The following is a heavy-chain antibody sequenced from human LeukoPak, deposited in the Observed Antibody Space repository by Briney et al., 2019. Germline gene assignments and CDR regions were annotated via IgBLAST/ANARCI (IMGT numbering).Heavy chain of an antibody. CDR3: ARVRRTTIFGVVTPNWFDP. V-gene: IGHV4-39*07. CDR1: GGSISSSSYY. Sequence: SETLSLTCTVSGGSISSSSYYWGWIRQPPGKGLEWIGSIYYSGSTYYNPSLKSRVTISVDTSKNQFSLKLSSVTAADTAVYYCARVRRTTIFGVVTPNWFDPWGQGTLVTVSS. CDR2: IYYSGST. D-gene: IGHD3-3*01. J-gene: IGHJ5*02.